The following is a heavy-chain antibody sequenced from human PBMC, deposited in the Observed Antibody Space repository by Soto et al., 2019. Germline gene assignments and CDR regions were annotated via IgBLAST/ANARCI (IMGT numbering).Heavy chain of an antibody. CDR1: GGSISSSSYY. D-gene: IGHD3-10*01. CDR2: IYYSGST. V-gene: IGHV4-39*07. CDR3: ASRVNRSYYYGSGSPKGQYYFDY. J-gene: IGHJ4*02. Sequence: QLQLQESGPGLVKPSETLSLTCTVSGGSISSSSYYWGWIRQPPGKGLEWIGSIYYSGSTYYNPSLKSRVTISVDTSKNQFSLKLSSVTAADTAVYYCASRVNRSYYYGSGSPKGQYYFDYWGQGTLVTVSS.